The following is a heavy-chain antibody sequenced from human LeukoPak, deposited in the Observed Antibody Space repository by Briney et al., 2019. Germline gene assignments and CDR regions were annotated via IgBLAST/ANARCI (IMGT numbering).Heavy chain of an antibody. CDR3: ASVLLHQGGGVDY. CDR1: GVIFSSYN. D-gene: IGHD3-10*01. V-gene: IGHV3-21*01. CDR2: ITNSGTYI. Sequence: PGGSLRLSCAASGVIFSSYNMNWVRQAPGKGLEWVSSITNSGTYIYYADSVKGRFTISRDNAKNSLYLQMNSLRAEDTAVYYCASVLLHQGGGVDYWGQGTLVTVSS. J-gene: IGHJ4*02.